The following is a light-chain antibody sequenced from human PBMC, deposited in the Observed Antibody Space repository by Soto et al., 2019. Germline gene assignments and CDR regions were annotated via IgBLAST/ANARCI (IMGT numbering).Light chain of an antibody. J-gene: IGKJ4*01. Sequence: EIVLTQSPATLSLSPGESATLSCRASQSVGNNLAWYQQKPGQAPGLLIYEASTRATGIPARFSGSGSGTDFTLTISSLEPEDFAVYYCQQHANWPLTFGGGTKVEIK. V-gene: IGKV3-11*01. CDR3: QQHANWPLT. CDR2: EAS. CDR1: QSVGNN.